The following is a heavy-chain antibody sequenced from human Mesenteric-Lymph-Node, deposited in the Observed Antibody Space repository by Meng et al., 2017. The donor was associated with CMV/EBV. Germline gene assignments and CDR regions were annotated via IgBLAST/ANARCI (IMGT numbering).Heavy chain of an antibody. V-gene: IGHV1-2*02. D-gene: IGHD2-2*01. CDR1: GYTFSHYH. CDR3: ARERGPRYCDSTSCYGYYGMDV. Sequence: ASVKVSCKASGYTFSHYHMHWVRQAPGQGLEWMGLINPNSGGTDSAQKFQGRVTMTRDTSISTAYMELNRLTSDDTAVYYCARERGPRYCDSTSCYGYYGMDVWGQGTTVTVSS. J-gene: IGHJ6*02. CDR2: INPNSGGT.